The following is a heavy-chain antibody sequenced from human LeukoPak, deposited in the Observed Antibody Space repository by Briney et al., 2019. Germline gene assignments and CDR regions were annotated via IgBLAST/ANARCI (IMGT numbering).Heavy chain of an antibody. CDR3: ARAPRGWYAFDI. J-gene: IGHJ3*02. V-gene: IGHV3-30*04. D-gene: IGHD6-19*01. Sequence: PGGSLRLSCAASGFTFSSYAMHWVRQAPGKGLEWVAVISYDGSNKYYADSVKGRFTISRDNAKNTLYLQMNSLRAEDTAVYYCARAPRGWYAFDIWGQGTMVTVSS. CDR1: GFTFSSYA. CDR2: ISYDGSNK.